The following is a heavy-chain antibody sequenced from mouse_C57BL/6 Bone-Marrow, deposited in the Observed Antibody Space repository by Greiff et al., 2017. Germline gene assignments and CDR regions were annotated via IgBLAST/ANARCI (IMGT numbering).Heavy chain of an antibody. CDR3: AREGYYGYDVFDD. J-gene: IGHJ2*01. Sequence: EVMLVESEGGLVQPGSSMKLSCTASGFTFSDYYMAWVRQVPEKGLEWVANINYDGSSTYYLDSLKSRFIISRDNAKNILYMQMSSLKSEDTATYYCAREGYYGYDVFDDWGQGTTLTVSS. CDR2: INYDGSST. CDR1: GFTFSDYY. D-gene: IGHD2-2*01. V-gene: IGHV5-16*01.